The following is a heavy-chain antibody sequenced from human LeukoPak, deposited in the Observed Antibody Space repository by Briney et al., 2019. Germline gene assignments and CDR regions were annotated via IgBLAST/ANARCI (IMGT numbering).Heavy chain of an antibody. CDR1: GFTFSDYY. V-gene: IGHV3-11*04. CDR2: VSSSGSTI. D-gene: IGHD1-26*01. Sequence: GGSLRLSCAASGFTFSDYYMSWIRQAPGKGLGWVSYVSSSGSTIYYADSVKGRFTISRDNAKNSLYLQMNSLRAEDTAVYYCASGLVGATTPDYWGQGTLVTVSS. J-gene: IGHJ4*02. CDR3: ASGLVGATTPDY.